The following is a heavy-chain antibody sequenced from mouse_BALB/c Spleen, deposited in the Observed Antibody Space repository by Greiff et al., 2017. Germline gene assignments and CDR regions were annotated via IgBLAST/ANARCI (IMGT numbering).Heavy chain of an antibody. V-gene: IGHV1-20*02. CDR2: INPYNGDT. CDR3: ARDGYGAMDY. D-gene: IGHD1-2*01. Sequence: VQLQQSGPELVKPGASVKISCKASGYSFTGYFMNWVMQSHGKSLEWIGRINPYNGDTFYNQKFKGKATLTVDKSSSSAHMELRSLASEDSAVYYCARDGYGAMDYWGQGTSVTVSS. CDR1: GYSFTGYF. J-gene: IGHJ4*01.